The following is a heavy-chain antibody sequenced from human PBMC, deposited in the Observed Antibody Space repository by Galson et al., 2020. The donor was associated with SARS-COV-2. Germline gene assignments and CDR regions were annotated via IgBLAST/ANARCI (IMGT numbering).Heavy chain of an antibody. CDR3: ARATQTYYDFWSGYYNAPHFDY. J-gene: IGHJ4*02. D-gene: IGHD3-3*01. CDR1: GGSISSYY. CDR2: IYYSGST. Sequence: SETLSLTCTVSGGSISSYYWTWIRQPPGKGLEWIGYIYYSGSTNYNPSLKSRVTISVDTSKNQFSLKLSSVTAADTAVYYCARATQTYYDFWSGYYNAPHFDYWGQGTLVTVSS. V-gene: IGHV4-59*01.